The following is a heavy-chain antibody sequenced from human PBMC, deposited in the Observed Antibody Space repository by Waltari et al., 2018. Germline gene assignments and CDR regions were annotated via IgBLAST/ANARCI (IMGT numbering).Heavy chain of an antibody. CDR2: ISYDGSNK. CDR1: GFTFSSYG. D-gene: IGHD3-10*01. Sequence: QVQLVESGGGVVQPGRSLRLSCAASGFTFSSYGMHWVRQAPGKGLEWVAGISYDGSNKYYADSVKGRFTISRDNSKNSLYLQMNGLRAEDTAVYYCARDVGNVGGNYWGQGTLVTVSS. CDR3: ARDVGNVGGNY. J-gene: IGHJ4*02. V-gene: IGHV3-30*03.